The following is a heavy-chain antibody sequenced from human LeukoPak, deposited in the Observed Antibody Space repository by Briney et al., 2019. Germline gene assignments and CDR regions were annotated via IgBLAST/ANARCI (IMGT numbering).Heavy chain of an antibody. CDR3: AKVNSGVALSNWKFDL. Sequence: GGSLRPSLAASGFTFNSHDKHRVPQAPGKGLEWVAFIWYDGSNKYYADSVKGRFTNSRDNSKSAVYLQINSLRDEDMAVYYCAKVNSGVALSNWKFDLWGRGTQVTVSS. CDR2: IWYDGSNK. J-gene: IGHJ2*01. D-gene: IGHD2-15*01. CDR1: GFTFNSHD. V-gene: IGHV3-30*02.